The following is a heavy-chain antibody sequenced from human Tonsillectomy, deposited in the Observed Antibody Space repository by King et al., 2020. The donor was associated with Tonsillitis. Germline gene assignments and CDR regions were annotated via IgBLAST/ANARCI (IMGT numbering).Heavy chain of an antibody. CDR2: IHYSGST. CDR3: ARVPTVYWYFDL. CDR1: GGSISSNY. Sequence: QLQESGPGLVKPSETLSLTCTVSGGSISSNYWSWIRQPPGKEMEWFGYIHYSGSTNYNPSLKSRVTISLDTSKNQFSLKLSSVTASDTAVYYCARVPTVYWYFDLWGRGTLVTVSS. J-gene: IGHJ2*01. D-gene: IGHD4-11*01. V-gene: IGHV4-59*01.